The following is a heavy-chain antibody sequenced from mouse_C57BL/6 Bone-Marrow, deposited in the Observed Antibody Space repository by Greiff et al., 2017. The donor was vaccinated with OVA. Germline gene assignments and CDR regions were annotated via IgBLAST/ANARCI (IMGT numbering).Heavy chain of an antibody. CDR2: IDPENGDT. CDR1: GFNIKDDY. Sequence: EVKLMESGAELVRPGASVKLSCTASGFNIKDDYMHWVKQRPEQGLEWIGWIDPENGDTEYASKFQGKATITADTSSNTAYLQLSSLTSEDTAVYYCTDHDPAWFAYWGQGTLVTVSA. J-gene: IGHJ3*01. V-gene: IGHV14-4*01. CDR3: TDHDPAWFAY.